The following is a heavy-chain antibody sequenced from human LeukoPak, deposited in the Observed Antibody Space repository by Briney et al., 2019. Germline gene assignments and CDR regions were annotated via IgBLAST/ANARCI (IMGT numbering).Heavy chain of an antibody. Sequence: SETLSLTCTVSGGSISSSSYYWGWIRQPPGKGLEWIGSIYYSGSTYYNPSLKSRVTISVDTSNNQFSLKLSSVTAADTAVYYCARDPGSSWSTYAFDIWGQGTMVTVSS. D-gene: IGHD6-13*01. V-gene: IGHV4-39*07. J-gene: IGHJ3*02. CDR2: IYYSGST. CDR3: ARDPGSSWSTYAFDI. CDR1: GGSISSSSYY.